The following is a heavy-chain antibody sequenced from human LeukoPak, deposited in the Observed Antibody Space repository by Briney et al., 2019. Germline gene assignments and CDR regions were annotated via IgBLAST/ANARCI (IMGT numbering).Heavy chain of an antibody. CDR2: ISNGGHHT. J-gene: IGHJ4*02. CDR3: AKVISSYSGYDSY. CDR1: GFTFSSYA. V-gene: IGHV3-23*01. D-gene: IGHD5-12*01. Sequence: GGSLRLSCAAPGFTFSSYAMSWVRQAPGKGLEWVSSISNGGHHTYYADSVRGRFTISRDNSKNTLYLQMDSLRAADTAVYYCAKVISSYSGYDSYWGQGTLVTVSS.